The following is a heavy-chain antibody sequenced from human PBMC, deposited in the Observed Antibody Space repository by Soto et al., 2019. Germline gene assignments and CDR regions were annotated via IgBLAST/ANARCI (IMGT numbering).Heavy chain of an antibody. CDR2: IYHSGST. Sequence: PSETLSLTCAVSGGSISGSNWWSWVRQPPGKGLEWVGEIYHSGSTNYNPSLKSRVTISVDKSKNQFSLKLSSVTAADTAVYYCATSSSPGGGFDYWGQGTLVTVSS. D-gene: IGHD6-6*01. CDR3: ATSSSPGGGFDY. CDR1: GGSISGSNW. V-gene: IGHV4-4*02. J-gene: IGHJ4*02.